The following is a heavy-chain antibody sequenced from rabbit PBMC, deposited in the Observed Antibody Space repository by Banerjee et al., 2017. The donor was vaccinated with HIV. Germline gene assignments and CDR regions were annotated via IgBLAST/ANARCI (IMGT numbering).Heavy chain of an antibody. CDR3: GRWSSSGYSYAYDRNL. CDR1: GFDLSSYYV. D-gene: IGHD1-1*01. V-gene: IGHV1S45*01. CDR2: IYTGSSGST. Sequence: QEQLEESGGDLVKPEGSLTLTCTASGFDLSSYYVMCWVRQAPGKGLEWIACIYTGSSGSTYYASWAKGRFTISKTSSTTVTLQMTSLTAADTATYFCGRWSSSGYSYAYDRNLWGPGTLV. J-gene: IGHJ4*01.